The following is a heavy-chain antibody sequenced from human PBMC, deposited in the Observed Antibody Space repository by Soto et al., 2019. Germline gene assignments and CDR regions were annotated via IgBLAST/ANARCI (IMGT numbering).Heavy chain of an antibody. CDR3: AKITLFVVVVAATPGLDV. Sequence: PGGSLRLSCAASGFTFSSYAMSWVRQAPGKGLEWVSAISGSGGSTYYADSVKGRFTISRDNSKNTLYLQMNSLRAEDTAVYYCAKITLFVVVVAATPGLDVWGKGTTVTVSS. D-gene: IGHD2-15*01. CDR2: ISGSGGST. J-gene: IGHJ6*04. V-gene: IGHV3-23*01. CDR1: GFTFSSYA.